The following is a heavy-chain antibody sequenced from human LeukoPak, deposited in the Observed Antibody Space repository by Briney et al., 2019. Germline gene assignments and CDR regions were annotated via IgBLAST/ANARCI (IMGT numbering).Heavy chain of an antibody. D-gene: IGHD5-24*01. V-gene: IGHV3-30*02. CDR1: GFTFSSYG. CDR2: IRYDGSNK. J-gene: IGHJ4*02. Sequence: GGSLRLSCAASGFTFSSYGMHWVRQAPGKGLEWVAFIRYDGSNKYYADSVKGRFTISRDNSKNTLYLQMNSLRAEDTAVYYCAKVSQPGGCNWCYFDYWGQGTLVTVSS. CDR3: AKVSQPGGCNWCYFDY.